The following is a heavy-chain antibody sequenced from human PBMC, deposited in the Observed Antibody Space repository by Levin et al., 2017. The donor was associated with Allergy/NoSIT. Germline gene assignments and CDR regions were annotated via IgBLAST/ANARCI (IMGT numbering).Heavy chain of an antibody. V-gene: IGHV5-51*01. D-gene: IGHD2-8*02. CDR3: ARHALPGGVGDAFDI. CDR1: GYTFTDFW. CDR2: IYPADSDT. J-gene: IGHJ3*02. Sequence: AASVKVSCKASGYTFTDFWIGWVRQMPGKGPEWMGIIYPADSDTRYNPSFQGQVTISADKSITTAYLHWSSLKASDTAMYFCARHALPGGVGDAFDIWAQGTMVTVSS.